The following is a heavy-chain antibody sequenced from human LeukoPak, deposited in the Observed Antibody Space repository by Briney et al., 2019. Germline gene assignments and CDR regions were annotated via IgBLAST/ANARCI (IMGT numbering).Heavy chain of an antibody. J-gene: IGHJ1*01. CDR1: GYTFTGYY. CDR3: ARGSAIVVVVAATLSAEYFQH. V-gene: IGHV1-2*04. CDR2: INPNGGGT. Sequence: ASVKVSCKASGYTFTGYYVHWVRQAPGQGLEWMGWINPNGGGTNYAQKFQGWVTMTRDTSISTAYMELSRLRSDDTAVYYCARGSAIVVVVAATLSAEYFQHWGQGTLVTVSS. D-gene: IGHD2-15*01.